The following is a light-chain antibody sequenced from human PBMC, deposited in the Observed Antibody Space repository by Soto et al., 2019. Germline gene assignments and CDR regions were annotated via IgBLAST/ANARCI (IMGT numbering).Light chain of an antibody. CDR2: GAS. V-gene: IGKV1-39*01. CDR1: QSIGKN. J-gene: IGKJ2*01. Sequence: DLQLTPSPSSLTAYVGDRVTITCRASQSIGKNLNWYQQKPGKAPKFLMYGASSLQRGVPSRFSGSGSGTDFTLSISSLQPEDCATYYCQQSYSSSYTFGQGTKLEMK. CDR3: QQSYSSSYT.